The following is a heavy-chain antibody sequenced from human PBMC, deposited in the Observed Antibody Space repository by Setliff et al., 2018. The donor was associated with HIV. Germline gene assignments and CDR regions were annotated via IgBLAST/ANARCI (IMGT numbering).Heavy chain of an antibody. CDR2: IIPILGIA. CDR1: GGTFSSYA. J-gene: IGHJ6*03. D-gene: IGHD4-17*01. CDR3: ARGADGDYRYYMDV. V-gene: IGHV1-69*10. Sequence: ASVKVSCKASGGTFSSYAISWVRQAPGQGLVWMGGIIPILGIANYAQKFQGRVTITADVSTSTIYMELSSLTSEDTAVYYCARGADGDYRYYMDVWGRGTTVTVSS.